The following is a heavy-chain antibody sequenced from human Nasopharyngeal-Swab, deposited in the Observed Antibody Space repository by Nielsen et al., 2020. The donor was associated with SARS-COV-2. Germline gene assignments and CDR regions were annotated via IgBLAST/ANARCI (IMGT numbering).Heavy chain of an antibody. V-gene: IGHV4-61*02. D-gene: IGHD6-13*01. CDR2: MYVSGST. CDR1: GDSISSRSYY. Sequence: LRLSCTVSGDSISSRSYYWSWIRQPAGKGLEYIGRMYVSGSTDYNPSLRNRVTISKDTSKNQFSLNLNSVTAADTAVYYCATHPRGQLDPFDYWGQGSLVTVSS. J-gene: IGHJ4*02. CDR3: ATHPRGQLDPFDY.